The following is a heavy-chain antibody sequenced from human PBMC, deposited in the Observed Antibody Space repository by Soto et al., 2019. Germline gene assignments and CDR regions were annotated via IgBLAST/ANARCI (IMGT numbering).Heavy chain of an antibody. V-gene: IGHV4-59*01. D-gene: IGHD2-21*01. CDR1: GGSINNYY. Sequence: QVQLQESGPGLVKPSETLSLTCTVSGGSINNYYWSWIRQPPGKGLEWIGYIYYSGSTNYNSSLKSRVTISVDTSKNQFSLKLSSVTAADTAVYYCARVVRRGGDNGRTPYYGMDVWGQGTTVTVS. CDR2: IYYSGST. J-gene: IGHJ6*02. CDR3: ARVVRRGGDNGRTPYYGMDV.